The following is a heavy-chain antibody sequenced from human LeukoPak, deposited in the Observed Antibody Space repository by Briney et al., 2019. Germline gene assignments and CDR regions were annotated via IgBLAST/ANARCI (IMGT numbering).Heavy chain of an antibody. V-gene: IGHV3-53*01. CDR2: VYTGATR. Sequence: GETLRLSCTASGVSISNTHLSWVRLAQGPGLEWVSAVYTGATRYSADSVQGRFTIYSDNSKNTLYLQMNSLRAEDTAVYYCSKYEESSGGVLASGGQGTLDCVSS. D-gene: IGHD3-16*01. CDR1: GVSISNTH. CDR3: SKYEESSGGVLAS. J-gene: IGHJ4*02.